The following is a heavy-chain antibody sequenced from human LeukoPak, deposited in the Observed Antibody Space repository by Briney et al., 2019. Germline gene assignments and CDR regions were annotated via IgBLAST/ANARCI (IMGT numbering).Heavy chain of an antibody. V-gene: IGHV3-9*03. CDR3: AKGYTAMVPGYFDY. J-gene: IGHJ4*02. CDR2: ISWNSGSI. Sequence: PGGSLRLSCAASGFIFDDYAMHWVRQAPGKGLEWVSGISWNSGSIGYADSVKGRFTISRDNAKNSLYLQMNSLRAEDMALYYCAKGYTAMVPGYFDYWGQGTLVTVSS. CDR1: GFIFDDYA. D-gene: IGHD5-18*01.